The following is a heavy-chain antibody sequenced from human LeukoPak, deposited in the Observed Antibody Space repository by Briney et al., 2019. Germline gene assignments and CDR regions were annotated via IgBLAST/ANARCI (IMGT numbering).Heavy chain of an antibody. V-gene: IGHV3-23*01. D-gene: IGHD1-1*01. CDR3: AKASWVSNADAVL. Sequence: GGSLRLSCVASGFTVSSDAMTWVRQAPGKGLEWVAAISDSKTYYTDSVRGRFTISRDDPKNTLFLQMNSLRAEDTAVYYCAKASWVSNADAVLWGQGTVVTVSS. J-gene: IGHJ4*02. CDR1: GFTVSSDA. CDR2: ISDSKT.